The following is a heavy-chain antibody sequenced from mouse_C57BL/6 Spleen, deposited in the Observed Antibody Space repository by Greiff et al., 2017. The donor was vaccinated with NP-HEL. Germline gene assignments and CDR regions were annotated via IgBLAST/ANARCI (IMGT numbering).Heavy chain of an antibody. V-gene: IGHV1-4*01. D-gene: IGHD1-1*01. Sequence: QVQLQQSGAELARPGASVKMSCKASGYTFTSYTMHWVKQRPGKGLEWIGYINPSSGYTKYNQKFKDKATLTADKSSSTAYMQLSSLTSEDSAVYYCARCITTANAYFDYGGQGTTLTVSS. CDR1: GYTFTSYT. CDR2: INPSSGYT. J-gene: IGHJ2*01. CDR3: ARCITTANAYFDY.